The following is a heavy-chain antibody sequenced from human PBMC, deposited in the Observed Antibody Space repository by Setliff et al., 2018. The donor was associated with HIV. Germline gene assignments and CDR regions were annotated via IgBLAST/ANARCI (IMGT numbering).Heavy chain of an antibody. CDR2: ISYDGSHI. Sequence: GGSLRLSCAASGFTYSNYAMHWVRQAPGKGLEWMAVISYDGSHISYADSVKGRFTISRDNSKNTLYLQMNSLRTEDTAVYYCARREYNYVPRAFDLWGRGTVVTVSS. CDR3: ARREYNYVPRAFDL. V-gene: IGHV3-30*01. CDR1: GFTYSNYA. J-gene: IGHJ3*01. D-gene: IGHD3-16*01.